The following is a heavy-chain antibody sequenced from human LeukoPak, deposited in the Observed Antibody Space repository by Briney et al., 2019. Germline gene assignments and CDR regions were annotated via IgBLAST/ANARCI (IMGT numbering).Heavy chain of an antibody. J-gene: IGHJ3*02. CDR2: IRYDGNNY. CDR1: EFTFSNYG. D-gene: IGHD3-3*01. Sequence: GGSLRLSCAASEFTFSNYGMHWVRQAPGKGLEWVAFIRYDGNNYFYADSVKGRFTISRDNSKNTLYLQMNSLRAEDTAVYYCARDRYDFWSGYYGAFDIWGQGTMVTVSS. V-gene: IGHV3-30*02. CDR3: ARDRYDFWSGYYGAFDI.